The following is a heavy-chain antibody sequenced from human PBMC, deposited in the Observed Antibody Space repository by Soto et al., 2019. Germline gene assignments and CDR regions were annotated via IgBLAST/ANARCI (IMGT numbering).Heavy chain of an antibody. CDR2: ISYDGSNK. CDR1: GFTFSSDG. J-gene: IGHJ4*02. CDR3: AKEEFFEWLLPAY. V-gene: IGHV3-30*18. D-gene: IGHD3-3*01. Sequence: QVQLVESGGGVVQPGRSLRLSCAASGFTFSSDGMHWVRQAPGKGLEWVAVISYDGSNKYYADSVKGRFTISRDNSKNTLYLQMISLRSEDTAVYYCAKEEFFEWLLPAYWGQGTLVTVSS.